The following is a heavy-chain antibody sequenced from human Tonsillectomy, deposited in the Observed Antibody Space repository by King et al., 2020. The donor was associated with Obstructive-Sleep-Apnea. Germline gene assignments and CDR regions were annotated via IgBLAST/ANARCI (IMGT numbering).Heavy chain of an antibody. CDR3: ANLYYGPRLYGMDV. CDR1: ALSFSGLTFSSYA. CDR2: ISGSGDST. J-gene: IGHJ6*02. Sequence: QLVQSGGGLVQPGGSLRLSCEASALSFSGLTFSSYAMNWVRQAPGKGLEWVSAISGSGDSTYYADSVKGRFTISRDNSKNTLYLQMSSLRAEDTAVYYCANLYYGPRLYGMDVWGQGNTVTVSS. V-gene: IGHV3-23*04. D-gene: IGHD3-16*01.